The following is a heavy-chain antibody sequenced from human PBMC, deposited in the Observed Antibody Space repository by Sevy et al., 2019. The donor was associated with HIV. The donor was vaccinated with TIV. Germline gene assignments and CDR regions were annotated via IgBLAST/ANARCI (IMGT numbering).Heavy chain of an antibody. J-gene: IGHJ3*02. CDR1: GFTFSSYA. V-gene: IGHV3-30-3*01. D-gene: IGHD3-22*01. CDR3: ARPRLPPTYYYDSSGYWNAFDI. CDR2: ISYDGSNK. Sequence: GGSLRLSCAASGFTFSSYAMHWVRQAPGKGLEWVAVISYDGSNKYYADSVKGRFTISRDNSKNTLYLQMNSLRAEDTAVYYWARPRLPPTYYYDSSGYWNAFDIWGQGTMVTVSS.